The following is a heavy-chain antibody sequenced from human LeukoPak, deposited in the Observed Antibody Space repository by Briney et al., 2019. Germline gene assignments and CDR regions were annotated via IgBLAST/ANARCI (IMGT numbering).Heavy chain of an antibody. Sequence: GGSLRLSCAASGFTFNNYAMSWVRQAPGKGLEWVSALSASGGYTYYADSVKGRFTISRDNSKNALYLQMNSLGAEDTAIYYCAKGDYGGNSGSFFDYWGQGTLVTVSS. J-gene: IGHJ4*02. CDR3: AKGDYGGNSGSFFDY. CDR1: GFTFNNYA. CDR2: LSASGGYT. D-gene: IGHD4-23*01. V-gene: IGHV3-23*01.